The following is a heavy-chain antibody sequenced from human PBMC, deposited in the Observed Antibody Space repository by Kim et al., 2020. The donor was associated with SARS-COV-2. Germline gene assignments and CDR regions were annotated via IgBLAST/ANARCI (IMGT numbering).Heavy chain of an antibody. D-gene: IGHD6-13*01. V-gene: IGHV3-11*04. Sequence: YEDAVKGRFTIPRENAKNLLFLQINSLRAEDTAVYYCVRVSSSWYPLFDNWGQGTLVTVSA. CDR3: VRVSSSWYPLFDN. J-gene: IGHJ4*02.